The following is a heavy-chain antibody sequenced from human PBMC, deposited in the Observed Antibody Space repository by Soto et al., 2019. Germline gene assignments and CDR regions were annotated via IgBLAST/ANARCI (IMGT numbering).Heavy chain of an antibody. CDR2: IYYSGST. CDR3: ARANYYDSSGLDY. V-gene: IGHV4-30-4*01. J-gene: IGHJ4*02. D-gene: IGHD3-22*01. CDR1: GGSISSGDYY. Sequence: SETLSLTCTVSGGSISSGDYYWSWIRQPPGKGLEWIGYIYYSGSTYYNPSLKSRVTISVDTSKNQFSLKLSSVTAADTAVYYCARANYYDSSGLDYWGQGTLVTVSS.